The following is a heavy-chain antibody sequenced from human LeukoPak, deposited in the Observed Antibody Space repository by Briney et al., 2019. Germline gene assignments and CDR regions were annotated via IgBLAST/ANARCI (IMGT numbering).Heavy chain of an antibody. CDR1: GGSISSYY. V-gene: IGHV4-4*07. Sequence: SETLSLTCTVSGGSISSYYWSWIRQPAGKGLEWIGRIYSTGSTNYNPSLKSRVTMSVDTSKNQSSLRLRSVTAADTAVYYCARQIASAGTAGFDFWGQGALVTVSS. D-gene: IGHD6-13*01. J-gene: IGHJ4*02. CDR3: ARQIASAGTAGFDF. CDR2: IYSTGST.